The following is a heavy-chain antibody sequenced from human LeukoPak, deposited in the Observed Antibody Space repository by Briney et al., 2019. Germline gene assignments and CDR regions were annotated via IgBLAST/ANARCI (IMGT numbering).Heavy chain of an antibody. J-gene: IGHJ6*03. D-gene: IGHD3-16*01. CDR1: GFTFVSFA. CDR2: ISGSGYYT. CDR3: AKDGSWGDYQFYFYMDV. Sequence: PGGSLRLSCEASGFTFVSFAMSWVRQAPGKGLEWVSCISGSGYYTYYADSVKGRFSISRDNSKNTLYIELNNMRAEDTALYFCAKDGSWGDYQFYFYMDVWGKGTTVTVSS. V-gene: IGHV3-23*01.